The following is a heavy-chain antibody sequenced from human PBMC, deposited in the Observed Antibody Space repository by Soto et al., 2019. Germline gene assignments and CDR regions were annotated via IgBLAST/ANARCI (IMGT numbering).Heavy chain of an antibody. D-gene: IGHD2-15*01. V-gene: IGHV3-13*01. J-gene: IGHJ5*02. CDR3: ARGPVSGGSWWWFDP. CDR1: GFPFSIHD. CDR2: ISVGGDT. Sequence: GGSLRLSCAASGFPFSIHDMHWVRQPTGKSLEWVAAISVGGDTHYPDSVKGRFTISRENAKSSLYLQMNSLRAGDTAVYYCARGPVSGGSWWWFDPWGQGTLVTVSS.